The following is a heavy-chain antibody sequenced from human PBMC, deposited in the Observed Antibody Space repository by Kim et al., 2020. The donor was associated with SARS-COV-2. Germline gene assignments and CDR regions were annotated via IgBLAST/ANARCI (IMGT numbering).Heavy chain of an antibody. V-gene: IGHV3-21*01. CDR1: GFTFTAYT. CDR3: ARRDLSMIIKY. D-gene: IGHD3-16*01. CDR2: INGIGSSI. Sequence: GGSLRLSCEASGFTFTAYTMNWVRQAPGKGLEWIAAINGIGSSIDYADSVKGRFSVSRDNGKKSLYLHMSDLRVEDAAVYYCARRDLSMIIKYWGQGT. J-gene: IGHJ4*02.